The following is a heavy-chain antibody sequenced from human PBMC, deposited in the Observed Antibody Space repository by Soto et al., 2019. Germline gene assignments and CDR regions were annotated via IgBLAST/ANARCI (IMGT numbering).Heavy chain of an antibody. V-gene: IGHV1-18*01. Sequence: GASVKVSCKASGYTFTIYCISWVRQAPGQGLEWMGWISAYNGNTNYAQKLQGRVTMTTDTSTSTAYMELRSLRSDDTAVYYCARDLVTYYDFWSGYSWFDPWGQGTLVTVSS. J-gene: IGHJ5*02. D-gene: IGHD3-3*01. CDR2: ISAYNGNT. CDR3: ARDLVTYYDFWSGYSWFDP. CDR1: GYTFTIYC.